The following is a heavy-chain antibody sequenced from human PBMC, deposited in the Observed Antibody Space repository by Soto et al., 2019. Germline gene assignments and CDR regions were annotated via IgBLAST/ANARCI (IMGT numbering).Heavy chain of an antibody. V-gene: IGHV3-23*01. CDR1: GFTFSSYA. Sequence: GGSLRLSCAASGFTFSSYAMSWVRQAPGKGLEWVSAISGSGGSTYYADSVKGRFTISRDNSKNTLYLQMNSLRAEDTAVYYWAKAHGDYYYYGMDVWGQGTTVTVSS. J-gene: IGHJ6*02. CDR3: AKAHGDYYYYGMDV. D-gene: IGHD4-17*01. CDR2: ISGSGGST.